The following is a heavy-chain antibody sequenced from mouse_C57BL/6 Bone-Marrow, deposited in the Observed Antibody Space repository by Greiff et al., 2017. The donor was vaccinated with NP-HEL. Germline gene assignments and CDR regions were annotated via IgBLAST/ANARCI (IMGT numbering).Heavy chain of an antibody. CDR3: ASRSFTTARDMDY. J-gene: IGHJ4*01. CDR2: IYPGSGNT. Sequence: VQLQQPGPELVKPGASVKISCKASGYSFTSYYIHWVKQRPGQGLEWIGWIYPGSGNTKYNEKFKGKATLTADTSSSTAYMQLSSLTSEDSAVYYCASRSFTTARDMDYWGQGTSVTVSS. CDR1: GYSFTSYY. V-gene: IGHV1-66*01. D-gene: IGHD1-2*01.